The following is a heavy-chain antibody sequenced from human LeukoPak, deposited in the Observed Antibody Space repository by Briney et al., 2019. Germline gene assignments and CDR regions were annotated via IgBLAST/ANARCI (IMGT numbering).Heavy chain of an antibody. CDR3: AKGSVTPYGDCIDY. CDR2: ISGSAGST. V-gene: IGHV3-23*01. Sequence: SGGSLRLSCAASGFTFSSYAMSWVRQAPGKGLEWVSAISGSAGSTYYADSVKGRFTISRDNSKNTLYLQMNSLRAEDTAVYYCAKGSVTPYGDCIDYWGQGTLVTVSS. CDR1: GFTFSSYA. J-gene: IGHJ4*02. D-gene: IGHD4-17*01.